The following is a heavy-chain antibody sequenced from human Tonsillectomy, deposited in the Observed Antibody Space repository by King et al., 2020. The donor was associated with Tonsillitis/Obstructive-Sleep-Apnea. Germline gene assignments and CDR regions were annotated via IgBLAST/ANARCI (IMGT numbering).Heavy chain of an antibody. CDR3: ARVPTGLYYYYYMDV. V-gene: IGHV4-59*08. CDR1: GGSISSYY. Sequence: VQLQESGPGLVKPSETLSLTCTVSGGSISSYYWSWIRQPPGKGLEWIGYIYYSGSTNYNPSLKSRVTISGDTSKNQFSLKLSSVTAADTAVYYCARVPTGLYYYYYMDVWGKGTTVTVSS. D-gene: IGHD3-9*01. J-gene: IGHJ6*03. CDR2: IYYSGST.